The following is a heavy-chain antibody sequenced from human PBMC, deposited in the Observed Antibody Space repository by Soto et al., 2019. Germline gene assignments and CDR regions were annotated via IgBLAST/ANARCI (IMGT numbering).Heavy chain of an antibody. CDR2: LDPEDGET. D-gene: IGHD5-12*01. Sequence: ASVKVSCKVSGYTLIELSMHWVRPAPGKGLEWMGGLDPEDGETIYAQKLQGRVSLTTDTSSTTAYMELRSLTSDDTAVYYCARDLVPGYTGFSDYWGQGTLVTVSS. J-gene: IGHJ4*02. V-gene: IGHV1-24*01. CDR1: GYTLIELS. CDR3: ARDLVPGYTGFSDY.